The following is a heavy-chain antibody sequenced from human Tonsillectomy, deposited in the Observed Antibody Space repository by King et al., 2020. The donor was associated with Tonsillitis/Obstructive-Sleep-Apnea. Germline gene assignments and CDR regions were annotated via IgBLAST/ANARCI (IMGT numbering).Heavy chain of an antibody. V-gene: IGHV3-21*01. CDR3: GRNSAGTGMTAHDY. CDR1: GFTFSTHY. Sequence: VQLVESGGGLVKPGGSLRLSCAASGFTFSTHYMNWFRQAPGKGLEWVSSISTRGTYIYYAESGKGRFTISRDNARSSLYLQMNSLSAEDSAVYYCGRNSAGTGMTAHDYWGQGTLVTVSS. J-gene: IGHJ4*02. D-gene: IGHD1-1*01. CDR2: ISTRGTYI.